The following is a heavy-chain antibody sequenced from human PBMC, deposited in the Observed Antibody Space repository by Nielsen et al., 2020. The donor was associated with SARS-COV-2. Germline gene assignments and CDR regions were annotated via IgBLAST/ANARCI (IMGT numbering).Heavy chain of an antibody. V-gene: IGHV3-23*01. D-gene: IGHD4-17*01. Sequence: GGSLRLSCVASGFTFSGYAMTWVRQAPGKGLECVSVIDGSSGTSNYVDSVKGRFTISRDNSKNTLYLQMNSLRAEDTAVYYCAKDQWPSHVHGDPFDSWGQGTLVTVSS. CDR2: IDGSSGTS. CDR1: GFTFSGYA. J-gene: IGHJ4*02. CDR3: AKDQWPSHVHGDPFDS.